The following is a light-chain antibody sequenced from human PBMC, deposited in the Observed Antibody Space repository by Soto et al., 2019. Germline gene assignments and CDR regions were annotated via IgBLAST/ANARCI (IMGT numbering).Light chain of an antibody. J-gene: IGKJ1*01. CDR2: GAS. Sequence: EIVMTQSPGTLSVSPGERATLSCRASQSVSSNLAWYQQKPGQAPRLLIYGASTRATGIPARFSGSGSGTEFTLTISRLESEDFAVYYCQQYNNWPQTFGQGTKVDIK. CDR3: QQYNNWPQT. V-gene: IGKV3-15*01. CDR1: QSVSSN.